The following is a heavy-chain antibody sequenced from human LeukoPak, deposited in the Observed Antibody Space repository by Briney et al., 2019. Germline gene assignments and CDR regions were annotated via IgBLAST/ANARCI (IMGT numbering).Heavy chain of an antibody. Sequence: SETLSLTCTVSGGSISGYYWSWIRQPPGKGLEWIGEINHSGSTNYNPSLKSRVTISVDTSKNQFSLKLSSVTAADTAVYYCARKYSRRSFDYWGQGTLVTVSS. CDR2: INHSGST. J-gene: IGHJ4*02. D-gene: IGHD6-6*01. V-gene: IGHV4-34*01. CDR1: GGSISGYY. CDR3: ARKYSRRSFDY.